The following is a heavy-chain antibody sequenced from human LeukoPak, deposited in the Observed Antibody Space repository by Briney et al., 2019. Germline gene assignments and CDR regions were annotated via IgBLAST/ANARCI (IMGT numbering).Heavy chain of an antibody. D-gene: IGHD5-12*01. V-gene: IGHV4-59*12. CDR2: IYYSGST. CDR1: GGSISSYY. Sequence: SETLSLTCTVSGGSISSYYWSWIRQPPGKGLEWIGYIYYSGSTYYNPSLKSRVTISVDTSKNQFSLKLSSVTAADTAVYYCARDGVATMGDWGQGTLVTVSS. J-gene: IGHJ4*02. CDR3: ARDGVATMGD.